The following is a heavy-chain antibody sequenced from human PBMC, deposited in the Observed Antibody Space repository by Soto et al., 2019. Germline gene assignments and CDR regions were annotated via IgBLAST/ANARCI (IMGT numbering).Heavy chain of an antibody. CDR2: ISYDGSNK. J-gene: IGHJ6*02. CDR3: AKGLNYYYYGMDV. CDR1: GFTFSSYG. V-gene: IGHV3-30*18. Sequence: GESLKISCAASGFTFSSYGMHWVRQAPGKGLEWVAVISYDGSNKYYADSVKGRFTISRDNSKNTLYLQMNSLRAEDTAVYYCAKGLNYYYYGMDVWGQGTTVTVSS.